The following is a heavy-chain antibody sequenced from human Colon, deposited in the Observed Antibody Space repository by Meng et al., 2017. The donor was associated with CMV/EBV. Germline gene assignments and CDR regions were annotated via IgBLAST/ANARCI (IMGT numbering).Heavy chain of an antibody. Sequence: SETLSLTCTVSSGSISSSDHFWGWIRQPPGKGLEWIGYIYYSGSTNYNPSLKSRVTISVDSSKNQFSLNLRSVTAADTAVYYCARMILSGGGYQSWFDPWGQGTLVTVSS. CDR3: ARMILSGGGYQSWFDP. CDR1: SGSISSSDHF. D-gene: IGHD2-8*02. V-gene: IGHV4-61*05. J-gene: IGHJ5*02. CDR2: IYYSGST.